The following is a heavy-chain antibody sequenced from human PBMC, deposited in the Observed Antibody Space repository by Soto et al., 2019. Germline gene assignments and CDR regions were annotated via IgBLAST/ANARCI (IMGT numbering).Heavy chain of an antibody. Sequence: QVQLQESGPGLVKPSQTLSLTCTVSGGSISSGDYYWSWIRQPPGKGLEWIGYIYYSGSTYYNPSRKRPVTISVDTSKNQSSLKLSSVTAADTAVYNCASNSYGYTFYDYGGQGTLVTVSS. CDR2: IYYSGST. CDR3: ASNSYGYTFYDY. J-gene: IGHJ4*02. D-gene: IGHD5-18*01. CDR1: GGSISSGDYY. V-gene: IGHV4-30-4*01.